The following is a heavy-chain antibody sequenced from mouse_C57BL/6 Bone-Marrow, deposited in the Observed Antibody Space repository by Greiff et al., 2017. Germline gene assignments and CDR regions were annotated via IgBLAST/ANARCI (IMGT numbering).Heavy chain of an antibody. CDR1: GYSFTGYY. CDR3: AQSRGGTYAMDY. CDR2: INPSTGGT. V-gene: IGHV1-42*01. J-gene: IGHJ4*01. Sequence: EVKLQESGPELVKPGASVKISCKASGYSFTGYYMNWVKQSPEKSLEWIGEINPSTGGTTYNQKFKAKATLTVDKSSSTAYMQLKSLTSEDSAVYYCAQSRGGTYAMDYWGQGTSVTVSS. D-gene: IGHD3-3*01.